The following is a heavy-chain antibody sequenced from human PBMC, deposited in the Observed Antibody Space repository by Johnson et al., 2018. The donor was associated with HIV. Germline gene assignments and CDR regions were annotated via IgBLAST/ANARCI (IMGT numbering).Heavy chain of an antibody. J-gene: IGHJ3*02. V-gene: IGHV3-13*01. CDR3: ARVNYDSTEGAFDI. Sequence: VQLVESGGGVLRSGGSLRLSCEGFGFIFADYGLSWVRQATGKGLEWVSAIGTAGDTYYPGSVKGRFTISRENAKNSLYLQMNSLRAGDTAVYYCARVNYDSTEGAFDIWGQGTMVTVSS. CDR2: IGTAGDT. D-gene: IGHD3-22*01. CDR1: GFIFADYG.